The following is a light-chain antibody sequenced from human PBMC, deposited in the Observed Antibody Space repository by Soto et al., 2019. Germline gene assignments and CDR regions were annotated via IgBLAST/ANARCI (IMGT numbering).Light chain of an antibody. CDR2: AAS. Sequence: DIQMTQSPSSLSASVGDRVTNTCRASRSISSYLNWYQQKPGKAPKLLIYAASSLQSGVPSRFSGSGSGTDFTLTISSLQPEDFATYYCQQSYSTQTFGQGTKVDI. CDR1: RSISSY. CDR3: QQSYSTQT. J-gene: IGKJ1*01. V-gene: IGKV1-39*01.